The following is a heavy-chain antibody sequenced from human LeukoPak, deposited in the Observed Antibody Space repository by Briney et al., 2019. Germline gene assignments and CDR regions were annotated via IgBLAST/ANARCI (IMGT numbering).Heavy chain of an antibody. J-gene: IGHJ4*02. CDR1: GVTLSGYY. D-gene: IGHD5-24*01. Sequence: SETLSLTCAVYGVTLSGYYWSWIRQPPGKGLEWIGEIKEREKTNYNPSLKSRVTISIDTSKNQFSLKLSSVTAADTAVYYCAREGLRNVYNPLGYWGQGTLVTVSP. CDR2: IKEREKT. CDR3: AREGLRNVYNPLGY. V-gene: IGHV4-34*01.